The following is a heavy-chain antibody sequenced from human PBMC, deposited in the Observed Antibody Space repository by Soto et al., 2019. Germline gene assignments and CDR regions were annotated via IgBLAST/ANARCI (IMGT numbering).Heavy chain of an antibody. Sequence: QLQLQESGPGLVKPSETLSLTCTVSGGSISTNYYWGWIRQPPGKGLEWIGSLSYSGGTYYNPSLNSRVTMSVDTSKNQFSLKVNSVTPSDTASYYCARLVWGITGTPGRPVGWFDPWGQGTLVTVSS. CDR1: GGSISTNYY. CDR2: LSYSGGT. D-gene: IGHD1-20*01. J-gene: IGHJ5*02. V-gene: IGHV4-39*01. CDR3: ARLVWGITGTPGRPVGWFDP.